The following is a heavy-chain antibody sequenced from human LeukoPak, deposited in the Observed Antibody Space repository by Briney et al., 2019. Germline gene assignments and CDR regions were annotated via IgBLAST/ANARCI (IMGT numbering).Heavy chain of an antibody. D-gene: IGHD2-15*01. J-gene: IGHJ6*04. CDR1: GFTFSSYD. V-gene: IGHV3-33*01. CDR3: AREESIVGGMDV. CDR2: IWYDGSNK. Sequence: GRSLRLSCAASGFTFSSYDMHWVRQAPGKGLEWVAVIWYDGSNKYYADSVKGRFTISRDNSKNTLYLQMNSLRAEDTAVYYCAREESIVGGMDVWGKGTTVTVSS.